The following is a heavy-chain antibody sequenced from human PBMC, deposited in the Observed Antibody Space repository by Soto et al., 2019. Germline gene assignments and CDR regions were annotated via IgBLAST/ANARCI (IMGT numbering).Heavy chain of an antibody. CDR3: ARFRSSTGTVPSNYYSYGMDV. Sequence: SVKVSCKASGGTFSSYAVSWVRQAPGQGLEWMGGLFSIFCTENYAKNFQGRVTFPADKPTSTAYLGLSSLSFEDTAVFFCARFRSSTGTVPSNYYSYGMDVWGKGTTVTVPQ. CDR2: LFSIFCTE. CDR1: GGTFSSYA. V-gene: IGHV1-69*06. J-gene: IGHJ6*04. D-gene: IGHD1-1*01.